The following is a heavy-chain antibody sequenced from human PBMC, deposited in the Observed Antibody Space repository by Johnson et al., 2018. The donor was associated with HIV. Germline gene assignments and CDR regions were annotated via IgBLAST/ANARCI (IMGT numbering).Heavy chain of an antibody. J-gene: IGHJ3*02. V-gene: IGHV3-20*04. CDR2: NNWNGGRT. D-gene: IGHD4-17*01. Sequence: VQLVESGGRLVQPGGSLGLSCVTSGFTFSNYWMSWVRQAPGKGLEWVSGNNWNGGRTGYADSVKGRFTISRDNAKNSLYLQMNSLRVEDTAVYYCARDSTPWGGDYVGYGFDIWGQGTMVIVSS. CDR3: ARDSTPWGGDYVGYGFDI. CDR1: GFTFSNYW.